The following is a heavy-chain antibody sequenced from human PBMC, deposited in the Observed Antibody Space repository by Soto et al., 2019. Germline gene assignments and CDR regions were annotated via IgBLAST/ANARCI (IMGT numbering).Heavy chain of an antibody. CDR1: GGSINSGGYY. Sequence: QVQLQESGPGLVKPSQTLSLTCTVSGGSINSGGYYWSWIRQHPGKGLEWIGHFYYSGTTYYNPSLKSRFTILVNTSKNQLSLKLSSITAADTAVYYGARLGVSGPFDYWGQGTLATVSS. D-gene: IGHD3-16*01. V-gene: IGHV4-31*03. J-gene: IGHJ4*02. CDR2: FYYSGTT. CDR3: ARLGVSGPFDY.